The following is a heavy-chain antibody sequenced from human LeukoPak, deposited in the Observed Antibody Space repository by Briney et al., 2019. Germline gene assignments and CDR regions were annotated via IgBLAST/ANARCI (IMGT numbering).Heavy chain of an antibody. V-gene: IGHV3-7*01. Sequence: GGSLRLSCAASGFTFSTYWMSWVRQAPGKGLEWVANIKEDGSEKYYVDSVRGRFTISRDNAKNSLYLQMNSLRAEDTAVYYCARLTKNAYDSSGGFDYWGQGTLVTVSS. J-gene: IGHJ4*02. CDR2: IKEDGSEK. D-gene: IGHD3-22*01. CDR3: ARLTKNAYDSSGGFDY. CDR1: GFTFSTYW.